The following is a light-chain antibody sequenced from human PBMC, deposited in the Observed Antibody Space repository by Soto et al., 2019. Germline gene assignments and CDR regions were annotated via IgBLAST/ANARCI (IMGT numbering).Light chain of an antibody. Sequence: EVVLTQSPATLSLSPGEGATLSCRASQSIGNYLAWYQQKPGQAPRLLIYATSNRATGIPARFSGSGSGTDFALTISSLEPEDFAVYYGQQRSSWPFTFGPGTKVDSK. V-gene: IGKV3-11*01. J-gene: IGKJ3*01. CDR2: ATS. CDR1: QSIGNY. CDR3: QQRSSWPFT.